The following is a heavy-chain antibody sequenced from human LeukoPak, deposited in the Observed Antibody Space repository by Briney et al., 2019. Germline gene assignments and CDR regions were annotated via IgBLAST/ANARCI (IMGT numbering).Heavy chain of an antibody. Sequence: SETLSLTCAVYGGSFSGYYWSWIRQPPGKGLEWIGEINHSGSTNYNPSLKSRVTISVDTYKNQFSLKLSSVTAADTAVYYCARARRNWFDPWGQGTLVTVSS. V-gene: IGHV4-34*01. CDR1: GGSFSGYY. J-gene: IGHJ5*02. CDR3: ARARRNWFDP. CDR2: INHSGST.